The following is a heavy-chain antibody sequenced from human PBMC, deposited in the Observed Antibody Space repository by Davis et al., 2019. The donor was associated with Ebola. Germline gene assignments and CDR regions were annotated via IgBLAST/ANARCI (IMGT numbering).Heavy chain of an antibody. CDR2: ISYDGSNK. CDR3: AKERDVVVPAAIYYYYYGMDV. Sequence: GESLKISCAASGFTFSSYGMHWVRQAPGKGLEWVAVISYDGSNKYYADSVKGRFTISRDNSKNTLYLQMNSLRAEDTAVYYCAKERDVVVPAAIYYYYYGMDVWGQGTTVTVSS. D-gene: IGHD2-2*01. V-gene: IGHV3-30*18. J-gene: IGHJ6*02. CDR1: GFTFSSYG.